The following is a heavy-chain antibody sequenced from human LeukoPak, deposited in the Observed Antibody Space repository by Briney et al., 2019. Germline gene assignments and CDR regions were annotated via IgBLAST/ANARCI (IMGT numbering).Heavy chain of an antibody. J-gene: IGHJ4*02. CDR1: GGTFSSYA. CDR3: ARDGRGYSGYERKWTDY. Sequence: ASVKVSCKASGGTFSSYAISWVRQAPGQGLEWMGGIIPIFGTANYAQKFQGRVTITADKSTSTAYMELSSLRSEDTAVYYCARDGRGYSGYERKWTDYWGQGTLVTVSS. V-gene: IGHV1-69*06. D-gene: IGHD5-12*01. CDR2: IIPIFGTA.